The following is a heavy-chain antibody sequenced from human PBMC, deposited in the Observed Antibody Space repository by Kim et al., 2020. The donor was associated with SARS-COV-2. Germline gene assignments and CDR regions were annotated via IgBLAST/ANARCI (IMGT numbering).Heavy chain of an antibody. Sequence: SETLSLTCTVSGGSISTRGYYWGWIRQTPGKGLEWIGSINNSGSTFYSPSLRGRVTISADTPKNQFSLKLNSVTAADTAIYYCVTRHKNYYGSSPYDWGQGSLVTVSS. V-gene: IGHV4-39*01. CDR1: GGSISTRGYY. CDR2: INNSGST. D-gene: IGHD3-22*01. CDR3: VTRHKNYYGSSPYD. J-gene: IGHJ4*02.